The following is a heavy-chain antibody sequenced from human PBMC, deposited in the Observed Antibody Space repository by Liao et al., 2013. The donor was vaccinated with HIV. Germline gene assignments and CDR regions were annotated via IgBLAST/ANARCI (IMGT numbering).Heavy chain of an antibody. Sequence: QLRLQESGPGLVKPSETLSLACTVSGGSISGKTYYWGWIRQPPGKGLEWIGSIYYSGNTYYSPSLRSRVTISVDTSKNHFSLRLSSVTAADTAVYYCARVGMTTITGYYYYIDVWGKGTTVTVSS. CDR1: GGSISGKTYY. V-gene: IGHV4-39*02. CDR3: ARVGMTTITGYYYYIDV. D-gene: IGHD5-24*01. J-gene: IGHJ6*03. CDR2: IYYSGNT.